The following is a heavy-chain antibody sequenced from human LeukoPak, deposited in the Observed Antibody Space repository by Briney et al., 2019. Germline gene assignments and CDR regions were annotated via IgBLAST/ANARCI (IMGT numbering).Heavy chain of an antibody. CDR1: GLSVSSNF. Sequence: PGGSLRLSCAATGLSVSSNFTSWVRQAPGKGLEWVSVIYGGGSTYYADSVKGRFTISRENAKNSLYLQMNSLRAGDTAVYYCARRAGYNSLDYWGQGTLVTVSS. V-gene: IGHV3-53*01. J-gene: IGHJ4*02. CDR3: ARRAGYNSLDY. D-gene: IGHD5-24*01. CDR2: IYGGGST.